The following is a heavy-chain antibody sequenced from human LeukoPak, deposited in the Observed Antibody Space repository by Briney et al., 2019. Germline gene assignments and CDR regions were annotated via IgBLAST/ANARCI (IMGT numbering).Heavy chain of an antibody. CDR3: ARQTVAGNFDY. CDR2: MYYSGST. Sequence: SETLSLTCTVSGGSISSYYWSWIRQPPGKGLEWIGSMYYSGSTYYNPSLKSRVTISVDTSKNQFSLKLSSVTAADTAVYYCARQTVAGNFDYWGQGTLVTVSS. J-gene: IGHJ4*02. D-gene: IGHD6-19*01. CDR1: GGSISSYY. V-gene: IGHV4-59*05.